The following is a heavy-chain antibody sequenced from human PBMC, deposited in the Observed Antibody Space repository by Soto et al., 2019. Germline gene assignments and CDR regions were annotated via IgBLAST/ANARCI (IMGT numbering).Heavy chain of an antibody. V-gene: IGHV1-69*01. D-gene: IGHD1-26*01. CDR2: IIPIFGTA. J-gene: IGHJ6*02. CDR1: GGTFSSYA. Sequence: QVQLVQSGAEVKKPGSSGKVSCKASGGTFSSYAISWVRQAPGQGLEWMGGIIPIFGTANYAQKFQGRVTITADESMSTAYMELSSLRSEDTAVYYCARGGVGAIPLTVYYYYYGMDVWGQGTTVTVSS. CDR3: ARGGVGAIPLTVYYYYYGMDV.